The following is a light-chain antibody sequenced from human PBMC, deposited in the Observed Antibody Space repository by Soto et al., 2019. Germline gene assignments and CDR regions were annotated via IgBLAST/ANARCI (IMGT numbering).Light chain of an antibody. J-gene: IGLJ1*01. V-gene: IGLV2-14*01. Sequence: QSVLTQPASVYGSPGQSITISCTGTSSDVGGYHYVSWYQQHPGKAPKLMIYEVSNRPSGVSNRFSGSKSVNTASLTISRLQAEDEADYYCSSDTSSSTLVFGTATKLTVL. CDR2: EVS. CDR1: SSDVGGYHY. CDR3: SSDTSSSTLV.